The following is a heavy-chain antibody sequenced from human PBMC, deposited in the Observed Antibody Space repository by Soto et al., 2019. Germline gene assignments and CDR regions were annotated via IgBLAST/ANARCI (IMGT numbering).Heavy chain of an antibody. V-gene: IGHV1-8*01. J-gene: IGHJ4*02. CDR1: GDTFTTYD. Sequence: ASVKVSCKASGDTFTTYDINWVRQATGHGLEWMGWINPDSGNIGYAQRFQGRVTMTRDTAIRTAYMEVSSLRSDDTAVYYCARGRASGSYYLLDYWGQGPWSPSPQ. CDR2: INPDSGNI. D-gene: IGHD3-10*01. CDR3: ARGRASGSYYLLDY.